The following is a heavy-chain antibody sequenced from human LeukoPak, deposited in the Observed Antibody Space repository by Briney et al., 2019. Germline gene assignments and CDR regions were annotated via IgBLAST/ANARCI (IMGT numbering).Heavy chain of an antibody. V-gene: IGHV1-69*06. CDR3: ARARYDFWSGSYYYYYMAV. CDR2: IIPSFGTA. D-gene: IGHD3-3*01. CDR1: GGTFSSYA. J-gene: IGHJ6*03. Sequence: ASVKVSCKASGGTFSSYAISWVRQAPGQGLEWMGGIIPSFGTANYAQKFQGRVTITVDKSTSTAYMELSSLRSEDTAVYYCARARYDFWSGSYYYYYMAVWGKGTTVTVSS.